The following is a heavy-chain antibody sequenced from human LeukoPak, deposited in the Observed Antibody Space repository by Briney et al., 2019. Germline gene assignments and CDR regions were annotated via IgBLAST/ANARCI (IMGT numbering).Heavy chain of an antibody. CDR2: ISSSSSYI. CDR1: GFTFSSYS. V-gene: IGHV3-21*04. D-gene: IGHD3-16*01. J-gene: IGHJ3*01. Sequence: GGSLRLSCAASGFTFSSYSMNWVRQAPGKGLEWVSSISSSSSYIYYADSVKGRFTISRDNAKNSLYLQMNSLRAEDTAVYYCARHGYNYDRWMEGMAFDLWGQGTMLTVSS. CDR3: ARHGYNYDRWMEGMAFDL.